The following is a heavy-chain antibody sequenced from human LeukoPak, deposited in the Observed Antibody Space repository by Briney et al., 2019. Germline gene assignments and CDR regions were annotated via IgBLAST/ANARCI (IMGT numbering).Heavy chain of an antibody. D-gene: IGHD3-22*01. CDR3: ARAGDSSGYFDC. J-gene: IGHJ4*02. CDR1: GGSISSYY. Sequence: PSETLSLTCTVSGGSISSYYWSWIRQPPGKGLEWIGYIYYSGSTNYNPSLKSRVTISVDTSKNQFSLKLSSVTAADTAVYYRARAGDSSGYFDCWGQGTLVTVSS. CDR2: IYYSGST. V-gene: IGHV4-59*01.